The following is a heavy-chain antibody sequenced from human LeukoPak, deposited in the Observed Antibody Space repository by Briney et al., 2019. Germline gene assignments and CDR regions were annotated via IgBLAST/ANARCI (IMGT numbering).Heavy chain of an antibody. CDR2: MYDTVNT. CDR3: ATIKRGYLYGYFDF. CDR1: GGSISSHY. V-gene: IGHV4-59*11. D-gene: IGHD5-18*01. J-gene: IGHJ4*02. Sequence: PSETLSLTCTVSGGSISSHYWSWVRQPPGKGLEWIGYMYDTVNTKDNPSLTSRLTLSADTSKNQFSLRLGSVTAADTAVYYCATIKRGYLYGYFDFWGQGILVTVSS.